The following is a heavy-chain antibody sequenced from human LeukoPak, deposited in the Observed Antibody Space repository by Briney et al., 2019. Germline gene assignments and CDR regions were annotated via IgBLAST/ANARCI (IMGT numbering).Heavy chain of an antibody. CDR2: IYPGDSGI. CDR1: GYNFGSYW. D-gene: IGHD2-15*01. CDR3: ARGDCSSETCYLIDY. J-gene: IGHJ4*02. V-gene: IGHV5-51*01. Sequence: GEPLNISCKSSGYNFGSYWIGWVRQMPGKGLEWMGTIYPGDSGINYSPPFQGQVIISADKSTSTAYLQRSSLRAADTAMEYCARGDCSSETCYLIDYWGQGTLVIVPS.